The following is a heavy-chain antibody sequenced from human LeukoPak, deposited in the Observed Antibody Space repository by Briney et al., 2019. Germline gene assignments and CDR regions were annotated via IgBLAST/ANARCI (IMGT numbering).Heavy chain of an antibody. Sequence: PGGSLRLSCAASGFTFSSYGMHWVRQAPGKGLEWVAFIRYDGSNKYYADSVKGRFTISRDNAKNTLFLQMNGLRAEDTAVYYCARVSLSSGCLSNWGQGTLVTVSS. V-gene: IGHV3-30*02. CDR1: GFTFSSYG. J-gene: IGHJ4*02. CDR3: ARVSLSSGCLSN. CDR2: IRYDGSNK. D-gene: IGHD6-19*01.